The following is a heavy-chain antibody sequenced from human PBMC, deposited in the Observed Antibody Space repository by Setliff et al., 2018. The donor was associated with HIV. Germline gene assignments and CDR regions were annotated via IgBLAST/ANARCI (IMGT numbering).Heavy chain of an antibody. CDR2: TIPILGVA. CDR3: ARYIPHDYTFWSGSTRFDP. J-gene: IGHJ5*02. Sequence: ASVKVSCKPSGGTFSSYAITWVRQAPGQGLEWMGGTIPILGVANYAQKFQGRVTITADKSTTTAYMELSSLRSEDTAVYYCARYIPHDYTFWSGSTRFDPWGQGTLVTVSS. V-gene: IGHV1-69*10. D-gene: IGHD3-3*01. CDR1: GGTFSSYA.